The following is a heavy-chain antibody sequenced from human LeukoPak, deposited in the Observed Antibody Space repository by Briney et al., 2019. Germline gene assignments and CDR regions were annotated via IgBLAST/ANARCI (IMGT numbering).Heavy chain of an antibody. V-gene: IGHV1-69*13. CDR3: ASQLNSVVAAFEYFQH. CDR1: GGTFSSYA. CDR2: IIPISGTA. Sequence: SVKVSCKASGGTFSSYAISWVRQAPGQGLEWMGGIIPISGTANYAQKFQGRVTITADESTSTAYMELSSLRSEDTAVYYCASQLNSVVAAFEYFQHWGQGTLVTVSS. J-gene: IGHJ1*01. D-gene: IGHD2-15*01.